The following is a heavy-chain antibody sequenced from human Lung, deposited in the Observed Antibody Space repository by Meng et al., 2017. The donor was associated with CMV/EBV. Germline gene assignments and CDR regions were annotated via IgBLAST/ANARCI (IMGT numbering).Heavy chain of an antibody. J-gene: IGHJ4*02. D-gene: IGHD1-1*01. CDR2: IWFDGSSK. Sequence: QVQTWGAGGGVVMPGGSLRLTSGASGLSTYGMHWVRQVPGKGLEWVAFIWFDGSSKYYADSVKGRFSISRDNSKNTLYLQMNSLRPEDTGVYYCAKDGKSGGYFDYWGQGTLVTVSS. CDR1: GLSTYG. V-gene: IGHV3-30*02. CDR3: AKDGKSGGYFDY.